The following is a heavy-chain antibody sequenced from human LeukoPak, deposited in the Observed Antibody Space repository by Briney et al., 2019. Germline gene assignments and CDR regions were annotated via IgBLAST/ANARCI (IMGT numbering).Heavy chain of an antibody. Sequence: ASVKVSFKASGYTFTSYGISWVRQAPGQGLEWMGWISAYNGNTNYAQKLQGRVTMTTDTSTSTAYMELRSLRSDDTAVYYCARIRLATSYFDYWGQGTLVTVSS. CDR1: GYTFTSYG. CDR3: ARIRLATSYFDY. CDR2: ISAYNGNT. J-gene: IGHJ4*02. V-gene: IGHV1-18*01.